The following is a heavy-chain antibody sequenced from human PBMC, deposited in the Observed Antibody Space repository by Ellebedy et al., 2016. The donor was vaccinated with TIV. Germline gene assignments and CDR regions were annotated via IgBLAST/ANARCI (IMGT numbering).Heavy chain of an antibody. J-gene: IGHJ6*02. V-gene: IGHV3-21*01. Sequence: GESLKISCAPSGFDFSTNSMNWVRQAPGKGLEWVSSISRTSNAIYYADSVKGRFTISRDNAKNTLYLQMNSLRAEDTAVYYCARVEVGRSGPSNGMDVWGQGTTVTVSS. D-gene: IGHD6-19*01. CDR1: GFDFSTNS. CDR3: ARVEVGRSGPSNGMDV. CDR2: ISRTSNAI.